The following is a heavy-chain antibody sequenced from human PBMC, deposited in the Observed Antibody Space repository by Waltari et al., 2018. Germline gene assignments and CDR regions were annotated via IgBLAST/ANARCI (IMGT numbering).Heavy chain of an antibody. CDR1: GYSISSGYY. CDR2: IYHSGST. CDR3: ARSPGIAAAGTLGDAFDI. V-gene: IGHV4-38-2*01. Sequence: QVQLQESGPGLVKPSETLSLTCAVSGYSISSGYYWGWIRKPPGKGLEWIGRIYHSGSTYYNPSLKSRVTISVDTSKNQFSLKLSSVTAADTAVYYCARSPGIAAAGTLGDAFDIWGQGTMVTASS. J-gene: IGHJ3*02. D-gene: IGHD6-13*01.